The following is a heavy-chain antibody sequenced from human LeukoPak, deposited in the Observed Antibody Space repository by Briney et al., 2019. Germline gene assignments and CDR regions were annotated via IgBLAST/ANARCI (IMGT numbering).Heavy chain of an antibody. V-gene: IGHV4-59*13. CDR1: GGSFSSYY. CDR2: IYYSGST. CDR3: ARVLSRYYHDL. D-gene: IGHD1-26*01. Sequence: SVTLSLTCIVAGGSFSSYYWSWIRQPPGKGLEWIAYIYYSGSTNYNPSLKSRVTISLDTSKNQFSLKLSSVTAADTAIYYCARVLSRYYHDLCGQGTMVTVSS. J-gene: IGHJ3*01.